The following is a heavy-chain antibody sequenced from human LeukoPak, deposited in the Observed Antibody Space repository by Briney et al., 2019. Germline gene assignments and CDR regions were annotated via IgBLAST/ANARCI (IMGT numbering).Heavy chain of an antibody. CDR1: GYTFTGYY. Sequence: GASVKVSCKASGYTFTGYYMHWVRQAPGQGLERMGWINPNSGGTNYAQKFQGRVTMTRDTSISTAYMELSRLRSDDTAVYYCARYYYDSSGNGLDYWGQGTLVTVSS. CDR2: INPNSGGT. J-gene: IGHJ4*02. V-gene: IGHV1-2*02. CDR3: ARYYYDSSGNGLDY. D-gene: IGHD3-22*01.